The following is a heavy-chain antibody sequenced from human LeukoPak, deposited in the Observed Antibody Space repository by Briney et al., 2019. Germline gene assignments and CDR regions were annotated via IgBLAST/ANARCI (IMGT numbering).Heavy chain of an antibody. Sequence: SETLSLTCTVSGDSISSRSYYWGWIRQPPGKGLEWIGNIYYSGSTYYNPSLKSRVTISADTSRNQLSLKLNSVTAADTAVYYCARGPPGYSYGYYFDNWGLGTLVTVSS. CDR2: IYYSGST. V-gene: IGHV4-39*07. D-gene: IGHD5-18*01. CDR3: ARGPPGYSYGYYFDN. CDR1: GDSISSRSYY. J-gene: IGHJ4*02.